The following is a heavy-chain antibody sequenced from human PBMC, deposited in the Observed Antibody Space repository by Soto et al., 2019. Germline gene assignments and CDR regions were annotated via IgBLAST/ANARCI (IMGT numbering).Heavy chain of an antibody. Sequence: GASVKVSCKASGYTFTSYYMHWVRQAPGQGLEWMGIINPSGGSTSYAQKFQGRVTMTRDTSTSTVYMELSSLRPEDTAVYYCARQARYCTNGVCSAYGMDVWGQGTTVTVSS. V-gene: IGHV1-46*01. CDR3: ARQARYCTNGVCSAYGMDV. J-gene: IGHJ6*02. CDR1: GYTFTSYY. D-gene: IGHD2-8*01. CDR2: INPSGGST.